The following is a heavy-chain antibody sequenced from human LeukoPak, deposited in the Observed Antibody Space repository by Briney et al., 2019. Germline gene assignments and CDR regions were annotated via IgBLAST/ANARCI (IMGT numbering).Heavy chain of an antibody. CDR2: IYPGDSDT. J-gene: IGHJ4*02. Sequence: GESLKISCKGSGYSFTSYWIGWVRQMPGKGLEWMGIIYPGDSDTRYSPSFQGQVTISADKSISTAYLQWSSLKASDTAMYYCARYSYWGYHYDSSGIDYWGQGTLVTVSS. V-gene: IGHV5-51*01. D-gene: IGHD3-22*01. CDR3: ARYSYWGYHYDSSGIDY. CDR1: GYSFTSYW.